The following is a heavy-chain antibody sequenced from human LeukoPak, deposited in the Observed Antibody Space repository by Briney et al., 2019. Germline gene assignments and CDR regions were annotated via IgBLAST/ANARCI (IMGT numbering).Heavy chain of an antibody. J-gene: IGHJ4*02. V-gene: IGHV3-15*01. CDR2: IKSKTDGGTT. Sequence: GGSLRLSCAASGFTFSSYWMSWVRQAPGKGLEWVGRIKSKTDGGTTDYAAPVKGRFTISRDDSKNTLYLQMNSLKTEDTAVYYCTAYGDYGPFDYWGQGTLVTVSS. CDR1: GFTFSSYW. CDR3: TAYGDYGPFDY. D-gene: IGHD4-17*01.